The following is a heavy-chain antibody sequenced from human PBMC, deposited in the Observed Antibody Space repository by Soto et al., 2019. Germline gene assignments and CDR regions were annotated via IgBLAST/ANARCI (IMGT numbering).Heavy chain of an antibody. CDR2: INPSGGST. CDR1: GYTFTSYY. CDR3: ARLSSYSNYYYYGMDV. Sequence: ASVKVSCKASGYTFTSYYMHWVRQAPGQGLEWMGIINPSGGSTSYAQKFQGRVTMTRDTSTSTVYMELSSLRSEDTAVYYCARLSSYSNYYYYGMDVWGQGTTVTVSS. D-gene: IGHD4-4*01. V-gene: IGHV1-46*01. J-gene: IGHJ6*02.